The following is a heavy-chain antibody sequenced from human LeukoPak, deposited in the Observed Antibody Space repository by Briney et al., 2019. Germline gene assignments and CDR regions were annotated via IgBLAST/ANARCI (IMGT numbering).Heavy chain of an antibody. CDR2: IIPIFGTA. J-gene: IGHJ4*02. D-gene: IGHD5-12*01. CDR1: GDTLTELS. V-gene: IGHV1-69*13. Sequence: SVKVSCKVSGDTLTELSMHWVRQAPGKGLEWMGGIIPIFGTANYAQKFQGRATITADESTSTAYMELSSLRSEDTAVYYCASCGYDYGYFDYWGQGTLVTVSS. CDR3: ASCGYDYGYFDY.